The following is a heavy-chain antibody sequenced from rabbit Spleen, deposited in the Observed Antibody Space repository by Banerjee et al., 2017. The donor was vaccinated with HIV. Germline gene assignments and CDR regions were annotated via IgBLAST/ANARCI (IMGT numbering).Heavy chain of an antibody. V-gene: IGHV1S43*01. J-gene: IGHJ4*01. CDR3: AREEDTDGGGYPFKL. CDR1: GIDFSGYYY. CDR2: SEDRDSSI. D-gene: IGHD1-1*01. Sequence: QQQLEESGGGLVKPGGTLTLTCKASGIDFSGYYYMCWVRKAPGKGPEWIGCSEDRDSSIVYPSWVNGRFSISRTSSTTVTLQMASLTAADTATYFCAREEDTDGGGYPFKLWGQGTLVTVS.